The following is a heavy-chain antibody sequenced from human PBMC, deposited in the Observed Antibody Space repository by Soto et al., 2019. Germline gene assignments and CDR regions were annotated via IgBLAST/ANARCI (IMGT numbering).Heavy chain of an antibody. J-gene: IGHJ6*02. CDR1: GYTFTSYY. D-gene: IGHD3-10*01. CDR2: INPSGGST. CDR3: ARDLRMYYYGSGSYWAPPYGMDV. V-gene: IGHV1-46*01. Sequence: ASVKVSCKASGYTFTSYYMHWVRQAPGQGLEWMGIINPSGGSTSYAQKYQGRVTMTRDTSTSTVNMELSRLRSEDTAMYYCARDLRMYYYGSGSYWAPPYGMDVWGQGTTVTVSS.